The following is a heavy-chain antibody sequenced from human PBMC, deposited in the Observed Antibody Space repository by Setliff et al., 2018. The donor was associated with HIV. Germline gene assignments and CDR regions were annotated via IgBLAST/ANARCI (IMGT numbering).Heavy chain of an antibody. Sequence: SETLSLTCTVSGDSISSCIGTHYCTWIRQPPGAGLEWIGYIFNSGTTNYNPSPKSRVTISVDKSKNQFSLKLSSVTAADTAVYYCARPYYDSSDYSWVDAFDIWGQGTMVTVSS. J-gene: IGHJ3*02. V-gene: IGHV4-61*05. CDR3: ARPYYDSSDYSWVDAFDI. CDR1: GDSISSCIGTHY. D-gene: IGHD3-22*01. CDR2: IFNSGTT.